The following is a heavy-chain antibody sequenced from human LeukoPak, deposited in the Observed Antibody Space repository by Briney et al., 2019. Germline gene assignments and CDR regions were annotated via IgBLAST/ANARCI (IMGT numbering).Heavy chain of an antibody. J-gene: IGHJ4*02. Sequence: SETLSLTCAVSGFSISSGYFWAWIRQSPGKGLEWIGSIFHSGITYYNPSLKSRITISVDTSKNQFSLRLSSVTAADTAVYYCARRISTRRGETCSSTSYYFDYWGQGTLVTVSS. V-gene: IGHV4-38-2*01. CDR2: IFHSGIT. D-gene: IGHD2-2*01. CDR3: ARRISTRRGETCSSTSYYFDY. CDR1: GFSISSGYF.